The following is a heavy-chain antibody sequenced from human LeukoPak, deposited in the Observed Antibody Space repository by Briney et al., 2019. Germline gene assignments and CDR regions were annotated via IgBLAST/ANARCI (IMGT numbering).Heavy chain of an antibody. Sequence: GESLKISCEGSGYTFTSYWIAWVRQLPGKGLEWMGIIYPGDSDTRDSPSFQGQVTISADKSISTAYLQWSSLKASATAKYYCARRYSGSTSAFDIWGQGTMVTVSS. D-gene: IGHD1-26*01. CDR3: ARRYSGSTSAFDI. J-gene: IGHJ3*02. CDR2: IYPGDSDT. V-gene: IGHV5-51*01. CDR1: GYTFTSYW.